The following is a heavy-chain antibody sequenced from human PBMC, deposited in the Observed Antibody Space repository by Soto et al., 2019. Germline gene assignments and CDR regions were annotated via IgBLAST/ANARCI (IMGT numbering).Heavy chain of an antibody. D-gene: IGHD6-13*01. CDR2: IYTAGSA. Sequence: EVQLVESGGGLVQPGGSLRLSCAASGFTVSNYHMNWVRRAPGKGLEWVSVIYTAGSADFADSVKGRFSISRDDSKNTLYLQMSSLRAEDTAVYYCARVHSSRSHYFNYWGQGTLVTVSS. CDR1: GFTVSNYH. V-gene: IGHV3-66*01. CDR3: ARVHSSRSHYFNY. J-gene: IGHJ4*02.